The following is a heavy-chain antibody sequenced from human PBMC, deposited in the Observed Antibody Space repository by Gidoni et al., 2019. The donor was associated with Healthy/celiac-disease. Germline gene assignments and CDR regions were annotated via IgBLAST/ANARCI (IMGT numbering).Heavy chain of an antibody. V-gene: IGHV4-31*03. CDR2: IYYSGST. Sequence: QVQLQESGPGLVKPSQTLSLTFTVSGGSISRGVYYWSWIRQHPGKGLEWIGYIYYSGSTYYNPSLKSRVTISVDTSKNQFSLKLSSVTAADTAVYHCARDTRYYGSGPDDAFDIWGQGTMVTVSS. CDR3: ARDTRYYGSGPDDAFDI. CDR1: GGSISRGVYY. D-gene: IGHD3-10*01. J-gene: IGHJ3*02.